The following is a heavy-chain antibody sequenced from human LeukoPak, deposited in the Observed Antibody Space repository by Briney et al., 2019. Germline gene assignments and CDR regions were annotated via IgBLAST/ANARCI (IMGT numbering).Heavy chain of an antibody. Sequence: PGGSLRLSCAASGFTVSSNYMSWVRQAPGKGLEWVSVIYSGGSTYYADSVKGRFTISRDNSKNTLYLQMNSLRAEDTAVYYCARDNWKDVLGGMDVWGQGTTVTVSS. CDR2: IYSGGST. CDR1: GFTVSSNY. V-gene: IGHV3-53*01. J-gene: IGHJ6*02. CDR3: ARDNWKDVLGGMDV. D-gene: IGHD1-20*01.